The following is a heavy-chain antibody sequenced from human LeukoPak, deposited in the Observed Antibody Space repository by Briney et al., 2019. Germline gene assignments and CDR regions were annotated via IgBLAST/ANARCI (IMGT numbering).Heavy chain of an antibody. CDR3: ARQKSVTDPSYYFDY. CDR2: INHSGST. CDR1: GGSFSGYY. V-gene: IGHV4-34*01. Sequence: SETLSLTCAVYGGSFSGYYWSWIRQPPGKGLEWIGEINHSGSTNYNPSLKSRVTISVDTSKNQFSLKLSSVTAADTAVYYCARQKSVTDPSYYFDYWGQGTLVTVSS. D-gene: IGHD2-21*02. J-gene: IGHJ4*02.